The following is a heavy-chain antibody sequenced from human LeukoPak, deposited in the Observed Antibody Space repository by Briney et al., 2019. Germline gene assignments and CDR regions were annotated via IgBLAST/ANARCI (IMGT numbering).Heavy chain of an antibody. CDR1: GYTFTSYG. V-gene: IGHV1-18*01. Sequence: ASVKVSCKASGYTFTSYGISWVRQAPGQGLEWMGWISTYNGDTNYAQKLQGRVTMTTDTSTNTAYMELRSLRSDDTAVYYCARVGPRYYYYYMDVWGKGTTVTVSS. J-gene: IGHJ6*03. CDR3: ARVGPRYYYYYMDV. CDR2: ISTYNGDT.